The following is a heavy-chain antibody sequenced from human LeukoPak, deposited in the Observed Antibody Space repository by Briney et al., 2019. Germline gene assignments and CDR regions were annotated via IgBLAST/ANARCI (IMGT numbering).Heavy chain of an antibody. Sequence: GGSLTLSCAASGFTVSSNYRSWLRQAPGKGREWVSVIDSGGSTYYADSVKGRFTISRDNSKTTLYLQMNSLRAEDTAVYYCARMHRGYYDSSGYYSSWGQGTLVTVSS. V-gene: IGHV3-53*01. CDR1: GFTVSSNY. CDR3: ARMHRGYYDSSGYYSS. CDR2: IDSGGST. D-gene: IGHD3-22*01. J-gene: IGHJ4*02.